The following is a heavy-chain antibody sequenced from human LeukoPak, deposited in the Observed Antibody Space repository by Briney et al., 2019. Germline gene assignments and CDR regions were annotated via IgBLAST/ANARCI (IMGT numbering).Heavy chain of an antibody. J-gene: IGHJ4*02. Sequence: GGSLRLSCAASGFTFSSYGMHWVCQAPGKGLEWVSYISSSSSYIYYADSVKGRFTISRDNAKNSLYLQMNSLRAEDTAVYYCAREPEMATTNFDYWGQGTLVTVSS. V-gene: IGHV3-21*05. CDR1: GFTFSSYG. CDR3: AREPEMATTNFDY. D-gene: IGHD5-24*01. CDR2: ISSSSSYI.